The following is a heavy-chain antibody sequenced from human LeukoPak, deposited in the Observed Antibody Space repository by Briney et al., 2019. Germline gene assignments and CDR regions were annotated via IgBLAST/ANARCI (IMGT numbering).Heavy chain of an antibody. CDR3: AGRIAVAGTLAFDI. V-gene: IGHV3-66*04. CDR2: IYSGGST. J-gene: IGHJ3*02. CDR1: GFTVSSNY. Sequence: SGGSLRLSCAASGFTVSSNYMSWVRQAPGKGLEWVSVIYSGGSTYYADSVKGRFTISRGNSKNTLYLQMNSLRAEDTAVYYCAGRIAVAGTLAFDIWGQGTMVTVSS. D-gene: IGHD6-19*01.